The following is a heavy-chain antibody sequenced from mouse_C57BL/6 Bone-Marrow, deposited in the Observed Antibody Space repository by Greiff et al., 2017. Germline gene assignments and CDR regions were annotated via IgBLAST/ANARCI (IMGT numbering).Heavy chain of an antibody. J-gene: IGHJ1*03. Sequence: EVKVEESGEGLVKPGGSLKLSCAASGFTFSSYAMSWVRQTPEKRLEWVAYISSGGDYIYYADTVKGRFTLSRDNARNTLYLQMSSLKSEDTAMYYCTRAPNWYFDVWGTGTTVTVSS. V-gene: IGHV5-9-1*02. CDR1: GFTFSSYA. CDR2: ISSGGDYI. CDR3: TRAPNWYFDV.